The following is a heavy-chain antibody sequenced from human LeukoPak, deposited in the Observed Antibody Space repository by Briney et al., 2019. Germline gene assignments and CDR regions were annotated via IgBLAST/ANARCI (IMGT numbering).Heavy chain of an antibody. D-gene: IGHD4-11*01. J-gene: IGHJ4*02. V-gene: IGHV4-59*08. CDR3: ARGLTVTTAFDY. CDR2: IYYSGST. Sequence: SETLSLTCTVSGDSISSYYWSWIRQPPWKALEWIGYIYYSGSTNYNPSLKSRVTISLDTSKNQYSLRLSSMTAADTAVYYCARGLTVTTAFDYWGQGTLVTVSS. CDR1: GDSISSYY.